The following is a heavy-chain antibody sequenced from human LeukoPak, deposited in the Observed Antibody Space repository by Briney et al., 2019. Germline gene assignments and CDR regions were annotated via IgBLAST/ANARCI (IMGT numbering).Heavy chain of an antibody. Sequence: KPSETLSLTCTVSGGSISSYYLSWIRQPPGKGLEWIGRIYTSGSTNYNPSHKSRVTMSVDTSKNQSSLKLSSVTAADTAVYYGARDLSSWTLFSKYYYYYMDVWGKGTTVTVSS. CDR1: GGSISSYY. CDR2: IYTSGST. V-gene: IGHV4-4*07. D-gene: IGHD6-13*01. J-gene: IGHJ6*03. CDR3: ARDLSSWTLFSKYYYYYMDV.